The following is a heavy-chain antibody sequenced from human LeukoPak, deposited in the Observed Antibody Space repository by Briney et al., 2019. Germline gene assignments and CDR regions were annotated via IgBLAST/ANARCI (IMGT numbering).Heavy chain of an antibody. J-gene: IGHJ6*03. V-gene: IGHV4-59*08. CDR3: ARQYYYDSSGYAEYYYYMDV. CDR2: IHYSGST. Sequence: PSETLSLTCTVSGGSISSYYWSWIRQPPGKGLEWIGYIHYSGSTNYNPSLKSRVTMSVDTSKNQFSLKLSSVTAADTAVYYCARQYYYDSSGYAEYYYYMDVWGKGTTVTVSS. CDR1: GGSISSYY. D-gene: IGHD3-22*01.